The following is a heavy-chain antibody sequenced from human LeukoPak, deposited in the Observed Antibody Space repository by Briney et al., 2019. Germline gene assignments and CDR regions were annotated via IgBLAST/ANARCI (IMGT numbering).Heavy chain of an antibody. D-gene: IGHD6-19*01. Sequence: ASVKVSCKASGYTFTGYYMHWVRQAPGQGLEWMGRINPNSGGTNYAQKFQGRVTMTRDTSISTAYMELRSLRSDDTAVYYCARRYSSGPYDAFDIWGQGTMVTVSS. J-gene: IGHJ3*02. CDR1: GYTFTGYY. CDR3: ARRYSSGPYDAFDI. CDR2: INPNSGGT. V-gene: IGHV1-2*06.